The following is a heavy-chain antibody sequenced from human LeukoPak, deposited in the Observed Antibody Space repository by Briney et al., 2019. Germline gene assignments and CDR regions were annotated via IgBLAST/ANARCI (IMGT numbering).Heavy chain of an antibody. CDR3: AKDNSLGSSSWHSFDY. V-gene: IGHV3-30*18. D-gene: IGHD6-13*01. CDR2: ISYDGSNK. J-gene: IGHJ4*02. CDR1: GFTFSNYA. Sequence: GGSLRLSCAASGFTFSNYAMHWVRQAPGKGLEWVALISYDGSNKYYADSVKGRFTISRDNSKKTLYLQMNSLSAEDTAVYYCAKDNSLGSSSWHSFDYWGQGTLVTVSS.